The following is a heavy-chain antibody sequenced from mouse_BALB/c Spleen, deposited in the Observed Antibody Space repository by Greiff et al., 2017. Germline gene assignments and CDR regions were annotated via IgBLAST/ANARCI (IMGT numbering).Heavy chain of an antibody. D-gene: IGHD4-1*01. CDR1: GFSLTSYG. V-gene: IGHV2-9*02. J-gene: IGHJ4*01. CDR3: ARGLTGTMDY. CDR2: IWAGGST. Sequence: VKVVESGPGLVAPSQSLSITCTVSGFSLTSYGVHWVRQPPGKGLEWLGVIWAGGSTNYNSALMSRLSISKDNSKSQVFLKMNSLQTDDTAMYYCARGLTGTMDYWGQGTSVTVSS.